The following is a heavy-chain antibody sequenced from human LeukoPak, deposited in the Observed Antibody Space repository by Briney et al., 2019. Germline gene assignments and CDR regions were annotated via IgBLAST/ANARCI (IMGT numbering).Heavy chain of an antibody. D-gene: IGHD2-2*01. J-gene: IGHJ5*02. Sequence: SQTLSLTCTVSGGSISSGSYYWSWIRQPAGKGLEWIGRIYTSGSTNYNPSLKSRVTISVDTSKNQFSLKLSSVTAADTAVYYCARDLSSTPTKNWFDPWGQGTLVTVSS. V-gene: IGHV4-61*02. CDR3: ARDLSSTPTKNWFDP. CDR1: GGSISSGSYY. CDR2: IYTSGST.